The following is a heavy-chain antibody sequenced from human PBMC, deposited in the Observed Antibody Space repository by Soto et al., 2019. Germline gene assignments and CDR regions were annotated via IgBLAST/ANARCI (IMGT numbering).Heavy chain of an antibody. D-gene: IGHD6-13*01. Sequence: QVQLQESGPGLVKPSETLSLTCTVSGGSISSYYWSWIRQPPGKGLEWIGYIYYSGSTNYNPSLKSRVTISVDTSKNQCSLKLSSVTAADTAVYYCARVGSSSWYTEFDYWGQGTLVTVSS. J-gene: IGHJ4*02. CDR3: ARVGSSSWYTEFDY. CDR1: GGSISSYY. CDR2: IYYSGST. V-gene: IGHV4-59*01.